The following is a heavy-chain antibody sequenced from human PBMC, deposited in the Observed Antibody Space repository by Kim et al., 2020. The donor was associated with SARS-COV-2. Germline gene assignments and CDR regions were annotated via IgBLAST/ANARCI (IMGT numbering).Heavy chain of an antibody. CDR1: GFTFEDYA. CDR3: AKSRILWFGDFDAFDV. J-gene: IGHJ3*01. Sequence: GGSLRLSCATSGFTFEDYAMFWVRQAPGKGLEWVSVIGGGGSNSYYVDSADSVKGRFIISRDKSQNSLFLQMNSLKTEDTALYFCAKSRILWFGDFDAFDVWGRGTMVTVSS. D-gene: IGHD3-10*01. V-gene: IGHV3-43*02. CDR2: IGGGGSNS.